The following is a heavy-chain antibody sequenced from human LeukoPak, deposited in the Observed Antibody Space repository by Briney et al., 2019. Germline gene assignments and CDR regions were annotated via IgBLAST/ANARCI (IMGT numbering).Heavy chain of an antibody. CDR3: AKDLYDSSGSRYDY. D-gene: IGHD3-22*01. J-gene: IGHJ4*02. CDR2: MSAGGSST. V-gene: IGHV3-23*01. CDR1: GFTVSSNY. Sequence: PGGSLRLSCAASGFTVSSNYMSWVRQAPGKGLEWVSAMSAGGSSTWYADSVKGRLTISRDNSKNTLFLQMNSLRAEDTAVYYCAKDLYDSSGSRYDYWGQGTLVTVSS.